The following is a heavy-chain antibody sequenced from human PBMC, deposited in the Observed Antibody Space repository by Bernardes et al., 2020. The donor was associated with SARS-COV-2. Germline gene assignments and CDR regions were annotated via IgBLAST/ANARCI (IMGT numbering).Heavy chain of an antibody. V-gene: IGHV1-18*01. CDR1: GYTFTSYG. D-gene: IGHD3-3*01. CDR2: ISAYNGNT. Sequence: ASVKVSCKASGYTFTSYGISWVRQAPGQGLEWMGWISAYNGNTNYAQKLQGRVTMTTDTSTSTAYMELRSLRSDDTAVYYCARDRPILRFLEWLNLHYYYYGMDVWGQGTTVTVSS. J-gene: IGHJ6*02. CDR3: ARDRPILRFLEWLNLHYYYYGMDV.